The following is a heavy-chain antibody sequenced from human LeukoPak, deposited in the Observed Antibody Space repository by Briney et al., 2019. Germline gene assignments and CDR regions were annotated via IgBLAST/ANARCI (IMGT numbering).Heavy chain of an antibody. CDR3: ARMMAGYFDY. J-gene: IGHJ4*02. V-gene: IGHV3-15*01. D-gene: IGHD5-24*01. CDR1: GFIFNNAW. Sequence: GGSLRLSCAASGFIFNNAWMSWVRQAPGKGLEWVGRIKSKIDGGTTVYAAPVKGRFTISRDDSENTLYLQMNSLKTEDTAIYYCARMMAGYFDYWGQGTLVTVSS. CDR2: IKSKIDGGTT.